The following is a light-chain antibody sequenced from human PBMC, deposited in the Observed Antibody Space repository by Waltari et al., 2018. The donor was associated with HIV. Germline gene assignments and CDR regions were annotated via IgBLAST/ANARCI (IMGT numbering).Light chain of an antibody. CDR1: SRHVGGYNY. Sequence: QSALTQPASVSGSPGQSITISCTGTSRHVGGYNYVSWYQQHPGKAPTLMIYDVSNRPSGVSNRFSGSKSGNTASLTISGLQAEDEADYYCSSYTSSSTVFGGGTKLTVL. CDR2: DVS. CDR3: SSYTSSSTV. V-gene: IGLV2-14*03. J-gene: IGLJ2*01.